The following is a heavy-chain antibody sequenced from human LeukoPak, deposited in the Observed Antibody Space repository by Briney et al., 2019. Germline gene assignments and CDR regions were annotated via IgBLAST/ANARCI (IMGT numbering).Heavy chain of an antibody. D-gene: IGHD3-22*01. CDR1: GFTFSSYA. CDR2: ISGSGGST. J-gene: IGHJ4*02. CDR3: AKGSPHYYDSSGYYPSGRFDY. Sequence: GGSLRLSCAASGFTFSSYAMSWVRQAPGKGLEWVSAISGSGGSTYYADSVKGRFTISRDNSKNTLYLQMNSLRAEDTAVYYCAKGSPHYYDSSGYYPSGRFDYWGQGTLGTVS. V-gene: IGHV3-23*01.